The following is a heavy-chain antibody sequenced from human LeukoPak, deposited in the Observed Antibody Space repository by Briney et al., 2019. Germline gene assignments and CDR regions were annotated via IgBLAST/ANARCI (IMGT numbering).Heavy chain of an antibody. CDR3: ARRSGEGGYFDY. D-gene: IGHD7-27*01. CDR1: GFTFDDYA. V-gene: IGHV3-9*03. Sequence: PGGSLRLSCAASGFTFDDYAMHWVRQAPGKGLECVSGISWNSGSIGYADSVKGRFTISRDNAKNSLYLQMNSLRAEDMALYYCARRSGEGGYFDYWGQGTLVTVSS. J-gene: IGHJ4*02. CDR2: ISWNSGSI.